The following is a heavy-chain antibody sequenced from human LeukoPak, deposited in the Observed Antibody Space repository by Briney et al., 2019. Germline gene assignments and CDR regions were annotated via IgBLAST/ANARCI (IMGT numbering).Heavy chain of an antibody. CDR3: ARQTGSGLFILP. D-gene: IGHD3/OR15-3a*01. CDR1: GGSISSSSYY. Sequence: PSETLSLTCTVSGGSISSSSYYWGWIRQPPGKGLEWIGSIYYSGNTYYNASLKSQVSISIDTSKNQFSLKLTSVTAADTAVYYCARQTGSGLFILPGGQGTLVTVSS. V-gene: IGHV4-39*01. J-gene: IGHJ4*02. CDR2: IYYSGNT.